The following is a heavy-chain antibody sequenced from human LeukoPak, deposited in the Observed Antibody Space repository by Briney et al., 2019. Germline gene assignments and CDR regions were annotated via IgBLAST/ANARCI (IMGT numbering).Heavy chain of an antibody. J-gene: IGHJ6*04. CDR2: ISSSSSYI. V-gene: IGHV3-21*01. CDR1: GFTFSSHS. CDR3: ARDRDYDILTGYYYYGMDV. D-gene: IGHD3-9*01. Sequence: GESMRLSWAASGFTFSSHSMNWVRQAPGKVLEWVSSISSSSSYIYYADSVKGRFTISRDNAKNTLYLQMNSLRAEDTAVYYCARDRDYDILTGYYYYGMDVWGKGTTVTVSS.